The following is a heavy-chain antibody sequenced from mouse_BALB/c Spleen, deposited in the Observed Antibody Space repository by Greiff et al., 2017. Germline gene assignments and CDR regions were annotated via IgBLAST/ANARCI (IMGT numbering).Heavy chain of an antibody. CDR3: ARDRGGYLYYYAMDY. D-gene: IGHD2-3*01. Sequence: EVKLVESGGGLVQPGGSLKLSCAASGFTFSSYGMSWVRQTPDKRLELVATINSNGGSTYYPDSVKGRFTISRDNAKNTLYLQMSSLKSEDTAMYYCARDRGGYLYYYAMDYWGQGTSVTVSS. CDR2: INSNGGST. CDR1: GFTFSSYG. V-gene: IGHV5-6-3*01. J-gene: IGHJ4*01.